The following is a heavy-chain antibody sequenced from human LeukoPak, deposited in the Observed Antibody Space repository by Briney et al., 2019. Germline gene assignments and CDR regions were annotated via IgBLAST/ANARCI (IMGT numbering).Heavy chain of an antibody. CDR1: GFTFSDSY. V-gene: IGHV3-11*01. Sequence: GGSLRLSCAASGFTFSDSYMTWIRQAPGKGLEWVSYISRGGSTIYYADSVKGRFTISRDNARNSLFLQMNSLRAEDTAVYYCARQHYDNLTAYPYLDYWGQGTLVTVSS. CDR2: ISRGGSTI. CDR3: ARQHYDNLTAYPYLDY. D-gene: IGHD3-9*01. J-gene: IGHJ4*02.